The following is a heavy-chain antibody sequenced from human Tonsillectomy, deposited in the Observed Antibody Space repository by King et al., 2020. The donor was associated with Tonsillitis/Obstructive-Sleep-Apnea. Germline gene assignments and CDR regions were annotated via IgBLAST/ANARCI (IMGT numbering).Heavy chain of an antibody. CDR3: ARDSPFY. J-gene: IGHJ4*02. Sequence: VQLVESGGGVVQPGRSLRLSCAASGFTFSTYSLHWVRQAPGKGLEWVAVISYYGSTEYYADSVKGRFTISRDNSENTLYLQMNSLRAEDTAVYYCARDSPFYWGQGTLVTVSS. CDR2: ISYYGSTE. CDR1: GFTFSTYS. V-gene: IGHV3-30*01.